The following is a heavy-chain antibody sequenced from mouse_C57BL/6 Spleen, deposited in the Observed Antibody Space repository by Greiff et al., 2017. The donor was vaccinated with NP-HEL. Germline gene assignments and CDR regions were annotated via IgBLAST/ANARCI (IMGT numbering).Heavy chain of an antibody. V-gene: IGHV1-53*01. CDR3: ARGGYGSSTWFAY. J-gene: IGHJ3*01. Sequence: QVQLQQPGTELVKPGASVKLSCKASGYTFTSYWMHWVKQRPGQGLEWIGNINPSNGGTNYNEKFKSKATLTVDKSSSTAHMQLSSLSSEDSAVFYWARGGYGSSTWFAYWGQGTLVTVSA. CDR1: GYTFTSYW. D-gene: IGHD1-1*01. CDR2: INPSNGGT.